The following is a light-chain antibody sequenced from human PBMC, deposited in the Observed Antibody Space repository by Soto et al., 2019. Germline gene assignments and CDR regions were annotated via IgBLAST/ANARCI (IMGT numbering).Light chain of an antibody. CDR3: QQYYSTPGA. CDR2: WAS. Sequence: DIVMTQSPDSLAVSLGERATINCKSSQSVLYSSNNKNYLAWYQQKPVQPPTLLIYWASTRESGVPDRFSGSGSGTDFTLTISSLQDEDVAVYYCQQYYSTPGAFGQVTKVEIK. V-gene: IGKV4-1*01. J-gene: IGKJ1*01. CDR1: QSVLYSSNNKNY.